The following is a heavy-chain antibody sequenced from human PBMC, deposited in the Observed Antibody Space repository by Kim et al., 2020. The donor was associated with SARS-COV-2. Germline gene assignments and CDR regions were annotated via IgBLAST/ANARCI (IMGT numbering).Heavy chain of an antibody. CDR3: ARDLRGGYYDSSDAFDV. CDR1: GFTFSSYT. V-gene: IGHV3-21*06. J-gene: IGHJ3*01. CDR2: ISSRSSHI. D-gene: IGHD3-22*01. Sequence: GGSLRLSCVASGFTFSSYTMTWVRQAPGKGLEWVSSISSRSSHIYYADSMEGRFTISRDNAKNSLYLQVSSLRAEDTALYYCARDLRGGYYDSSDAFDVCGQGTMVTVSS.